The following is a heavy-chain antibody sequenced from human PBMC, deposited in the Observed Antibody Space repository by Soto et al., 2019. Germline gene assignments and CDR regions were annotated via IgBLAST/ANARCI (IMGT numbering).Heavy chain of an antibody. CDR1: GGSISSSSYY. CDR3: ARHPPWQQLVPKQWLVRPLNYYYYGMDV. CDR2: IYYSGST. D-gene: IGHD6-19*01. J-gene: IGHJ6*02. Sequence: QLQLQESGPGLVKPSETLSLTCTVSGGSISSSSYYWGWIRQPPGKGLEWIGSIYYSGSTYYNPSLKSRVTISVDTSKNQFSLKLSSVTAADTAVYYCARHPPWQQLVPKQWLVRPLNYYYYGMDVWGQGTTVTVSS. V-gene: IGHV4-39*01.